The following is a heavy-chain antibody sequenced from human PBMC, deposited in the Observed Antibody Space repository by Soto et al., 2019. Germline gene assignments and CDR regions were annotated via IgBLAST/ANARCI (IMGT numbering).Heavy chain of an antibody. CDR2: IYASGST. CDR3: ARGGMVIIPTATAFDY. Sequence: SETLSLTCSVSGGSISPYYWSWIRQPAGKGLEWIGRIYASGSTNYNPSLKSRVTMSVATSKNQFSLKLTSVTAADTATYYCARGGMVIIPTATAFDYWGQGILVTVSS. CDR1: GGSISPYY. D-gene: IGHD1-1*01. V-gene: IGHV4-4*07. J-gene: IGHJ4*02.